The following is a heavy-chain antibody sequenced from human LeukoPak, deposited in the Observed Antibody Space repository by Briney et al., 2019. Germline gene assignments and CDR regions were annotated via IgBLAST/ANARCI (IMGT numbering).Heavy chain of an antibody. CDR1: GFTFSSYS. J-gene: IGHJ4*02. CDR3: ASSARGQYFDWCLDY. Sequence: PGGSLRLSCAASGFTFSSYSMNWVRQAPGKGLEWVSSISSSSSYIYYADSVKGRFTISRDNAKNSLYLQMNSLRAEDTAVYYCASSARGQYFDWCLDYWGQGTLVTVSS. D-gene: IGHD3-9*01. V-gene: IGHV3-21*01. CDR2: ISSSSSYI.